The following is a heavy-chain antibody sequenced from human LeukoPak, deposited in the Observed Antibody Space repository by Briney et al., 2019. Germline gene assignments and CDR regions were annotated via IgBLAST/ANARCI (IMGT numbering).Heavy chain of an antibody. CDR1: GFTFSSYA. J-gene: IGHJ3*02. Sequence: GGSLRLSCAASGFTFSSYAMHWVRQAPGKGLEWVAVISYDGSNKYYADSVKGRFTISRDNSKNTLYLQMNSLRAEDTAVYYCARDHMIVVEGGAFDIWGQGTMVTVS. CDR3: ARDHMIVVEGGAFDI. CDR2: ISYDGSNK. V-gene: IGHV3-30-3*01. D-gene: IGHD3-22*01.